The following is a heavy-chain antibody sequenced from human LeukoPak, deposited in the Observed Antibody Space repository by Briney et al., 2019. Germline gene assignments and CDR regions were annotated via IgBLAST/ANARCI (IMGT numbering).Heavy chain of an antibody. CDR3: ARASGAAAGESH. CDR1: GYTFTSYD. D-gene: IGHD6-13*01. J-gene: IGHJ4*02. V-gene: IGHV1-8*01. Sequence: ASVKVSCKASGYTFTSYDINWVRQATGQGLEWMGWMNPNSGNTGYAQKFQGRVTMTRNTSISTAYMELSSLRSEDTAVYYCARASGAAAGESHWGQGTLVTVSS. CDR2: MNPNSGNT.